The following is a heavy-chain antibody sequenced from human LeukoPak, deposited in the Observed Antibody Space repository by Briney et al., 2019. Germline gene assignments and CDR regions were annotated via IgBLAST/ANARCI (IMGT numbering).Heavy chain of an antibody. CDR1: GGSISSYY. CDR2: IYTSGST. CDR3: ARPGQRGYLDAFDI. Sequence: SETLSLTCTVSGGSISSYYWSWIRQPAGKGLEWIGRIYTSGSTNYNPSLKSRVTMSVDTSKNQFSLKLSSVTAADTAMYYCARPGQRGYLDAFDIWGQGTMVTVSS. D-gene: IGHD6-25*01. V-gene: IGHV4-4*07. J-gene: IGHJ3*02.